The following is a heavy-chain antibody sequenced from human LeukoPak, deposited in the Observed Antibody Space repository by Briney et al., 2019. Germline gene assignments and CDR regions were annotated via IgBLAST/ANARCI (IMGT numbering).Heavy chain of an antibody. J-gene: IGHJ6*02. CDR3: ARDRPLMLRYFDWLSSVNFNYYYYGMDV. CDR1: GYTFTSYG. V-gene: IGHV1-18*01. D-gene: IGHD3-9*01. CDR2: ISAYNGNT. Sequence: ASVKVSCKASGYTFTSYGISRVRQAPGQGLEWMGWISAYNGNTNYAQKLQGRVTMTTDTSTSTAYMELRSLRSDDTAVYYCARDRPLMLRYFDWLSSVNFNYYYYGMDVWGQGTTVTVSS.